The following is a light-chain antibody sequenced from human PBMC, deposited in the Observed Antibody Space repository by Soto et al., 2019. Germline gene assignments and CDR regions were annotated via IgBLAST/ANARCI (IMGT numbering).Light chain of an antibody. CDR1: RSNIGRNT. V-gene: IGLV1-47*01. Sequence: QSVLTQPPSASGTPGQTVTISCSGGRSNIGRNTVNWYQQLPGTAPKLLVYRSDQRPSGVPDRFSGSKSDTSASLAISGLRPEDEADYYCAAWDDSLSGHYVFGTGTKVTVL. CDR2: RSD. J-gene: IGLJ1*01. CDR3: AAWDDSLSGHYV.